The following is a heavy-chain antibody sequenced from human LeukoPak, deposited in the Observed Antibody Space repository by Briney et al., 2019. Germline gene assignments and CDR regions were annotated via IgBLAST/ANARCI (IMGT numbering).Heavy chain of an antibody. CDR2: IWYDGSNK. D-gene: IGHD3-22*01. CDR3: ARGLYDTPTGGDAFDI. V-gene: IGHV3-33*01. CDR1: GFTFSGYG. Sequence: GRSLRLSCAASGFTFSGYGMHWVRQAPGKGLEWVAVIWYDGSNKYYADSVKGRFTISRDNSKNTLYLQMNSLRAEDTAVYYCARGLYDTPTGGDAFDIWGQGTMVTVSS. J-gene: IGHJ3*02.